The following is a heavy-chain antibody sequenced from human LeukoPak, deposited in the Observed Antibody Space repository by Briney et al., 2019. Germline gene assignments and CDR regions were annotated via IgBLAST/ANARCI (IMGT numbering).Heavy chain of an antibody. CDR2: IYYSGST. CDR1: GGSISSYY. D-gene: IGHD2-2*01. J-gene: IGHJ6*03. Sequence: SETLSLTCTVSGGSISSYYWSWIRQPPGKGLEWIGYIYYSGSTNYNPSPKSRVTISVDTSKNQFSLKLSSVTAADTAVYYCARAVVVPAYPYYYYMDVWGKGTTVTVSS. CDR3: ARAVVVPAYPYYYYMDV. V-gene: IGHV4-59*08.